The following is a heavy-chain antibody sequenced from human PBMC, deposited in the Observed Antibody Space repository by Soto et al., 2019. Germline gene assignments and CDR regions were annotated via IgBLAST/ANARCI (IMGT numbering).Heavy chain of an antibody. V-gene: IGHV3-21*06. CDR1: GFTFNSHE. CDR3: ARESEDLTSNFDY. CDR2: ISSTTNYI. Sequence: PGGSLRLSCAGSGFTFNSHEMTWVRQAPGKGLEWVSSISSTTNYIYYGDSMKGRFTISRDNAKNSLYLEMNSLRAEDTAVYYCARESEDLTSNFDYWGQGTLVTVSS. J-gene: IGHJ4*02.